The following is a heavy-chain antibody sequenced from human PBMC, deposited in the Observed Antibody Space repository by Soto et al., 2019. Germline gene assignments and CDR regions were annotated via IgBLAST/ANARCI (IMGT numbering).Heavy chain of an antibody. CDR3: VRQAFSYSYSHPYFFDY. V-gene: IGHV3-48*03. Sequence: DVQLVESGGGLVQPGGSLRLSCAASGFTFSSYEMNWVRQAPGRGLEWISFITSSGRTMSYGDSVKGRFTVSRDNADNSLYLQMNGLRAGDTAVYYCVRQAFSYSYSHPYFFDYWGQGTLVTVSS. D-gene: IGHD3-10*01. CDR2: ITSSGRTM. CDR1: GFTFSSYE. J-gene: IGHJ4*02.